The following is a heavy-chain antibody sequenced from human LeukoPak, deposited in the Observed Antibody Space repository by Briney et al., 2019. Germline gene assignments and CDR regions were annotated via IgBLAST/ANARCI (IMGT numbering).Heavy chain of an antibody. Sequence: ASVRVSCEASGYTFTDYGISWVRQAPGQGLEWMGWISASNARTKYGQKFQGRVTMTTDTSTSTAHMELRSLTSDDTAVYYCARAWLREVILNLDYWGQGTLVTVSS. CDR1: GYTFTDYG. V-gene: IGHV1-18*01. CDR2: ISASNART. D-gene: IGHD3-3*01. CDR3: ARAWLREVILNLDY. J-gene: IGHJ4*02.